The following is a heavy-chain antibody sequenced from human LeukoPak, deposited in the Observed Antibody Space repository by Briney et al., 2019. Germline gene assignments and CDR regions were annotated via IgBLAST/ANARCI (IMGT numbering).Heavy chain of an antibody. CDR1: GFTFRSHS. D-gene: IGHD3-3*01. CDR2: ISGSSGTI. V-gene: IGHV3-48*01. Sequence: GGSLRLSCTASGFTFRSHSMIWVRQAPGKGLEWISYISGSSGTIYYADSVKGRFIISRDNDKNSLYLQMNSLRVEDTAVYFCTRVEKGFWSGFKMDVWSKGTTVAVSS. CDR3: TRVEKGFWSGFKMDV. J-gene: IGHJ6*04.